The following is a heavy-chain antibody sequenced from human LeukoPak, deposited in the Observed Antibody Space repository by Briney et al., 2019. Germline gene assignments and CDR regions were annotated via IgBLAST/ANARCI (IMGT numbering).Heavy chain of an antibody. J-gene: IGHJ4*02. CDR1: GFTFSDYA. CDR3: GRHDSFIPF. Sequence: PSGGPLRLSCAASGFTFSDYAMTWVRQAAGKGLEWVSSISDTGRRTYYTDSVKGRFTISRDDSKKAVYLEMSTLRVEDTAIYFCGRHDSFIPFWGQGTLVTVSS. D-gene: IGHD3-16*02. V-gene: IGHV3-23*01. CDR2: ISDTGRRT.